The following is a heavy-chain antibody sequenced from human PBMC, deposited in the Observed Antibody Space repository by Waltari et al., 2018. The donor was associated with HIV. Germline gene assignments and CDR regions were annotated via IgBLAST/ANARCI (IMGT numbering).Heavy chain of an antibody. CDR2: ISSDGSTT. D-gene: IGHD4-17*01. Sequence: EVQLVESGGGLVQPGGSLRTSWAASGLPFRSYGMHWVRQAPGEGLLWVSCISSDGSTTNYADSVKGRLTISRDNAKNTLYLQMNSLRADDTAVYYCARENTMTYYDALDIWGQGTMVTVSS. J-gene: IGHJ3*02. CDR3: ARENTMTYYDALDI. V-gene: IGHV3-74*01. CDR1: GLPFRSYG.